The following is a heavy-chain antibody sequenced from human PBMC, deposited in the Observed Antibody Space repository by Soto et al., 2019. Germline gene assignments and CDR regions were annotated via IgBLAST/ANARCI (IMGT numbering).Heavy chain of an antibody. CDR3: ARGGYIRFLSPTHMDV. J-gene: IGHJ6*03. CDR1: GGSISSYY. CDR2: IYYSGST. Sequence: SETLSLTCTGSGGSISSYYWSWIRQPPGKGLEWIGYIYYSGSTNYNPSLKSRVTISVDTSKNQFSLKLSFVTAADTAVYYCARGGYIRFLSPTHMDVWGKGTTVTVSS. D-gene: IGHD3-3*01. V-gene: IGHV4-59*01.